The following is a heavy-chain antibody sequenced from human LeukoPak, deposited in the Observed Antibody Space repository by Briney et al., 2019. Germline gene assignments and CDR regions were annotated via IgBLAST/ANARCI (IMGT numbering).Heavy chain of an antibody. D-gene: IGHD2-2*01. CDR1: GYTSTGYY. CDR2: INPNSGGT. V-gene: IGHV1-2*04. Sequence: ASVKVSCKASGYTSTGYYMHWVRQAPGQGLEWMGWINPNSGGTNYAQKFQGWVTMTRDTSISTAYMELSRLRSDDTAVYYCARSKGSTSYYYGMDVWGQGTTVTVSS. CDR3: ARSKGSTSYYYGMDV. J-gene: IGHJ6*02.